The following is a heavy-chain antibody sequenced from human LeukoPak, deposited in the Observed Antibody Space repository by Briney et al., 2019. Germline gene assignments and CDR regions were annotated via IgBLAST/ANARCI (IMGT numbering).Heavy chain of an antibody. CDR3: ARAPTVLVGYCSSSSCQADY. CDR1: GFTFSSYS. V-gene: IGHV3-7*01. D-gene: IGHD2-2*01. CDR2: IKQDGSEK. Sequence: GGSLRLSCAASGFTFSSYSMNWVRQAPGKGLEWVANIKQDGSEKYYVDSVKGRFTISRDNAENSLYLQMNSLRVEDTAVYYCARAPTVLVGYCSSSSCQADYWGQGTLVTVSS. J-gene: IGHJ4*02.